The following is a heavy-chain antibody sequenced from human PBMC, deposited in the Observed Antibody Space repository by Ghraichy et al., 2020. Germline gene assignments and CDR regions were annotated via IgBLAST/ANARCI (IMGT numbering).Heavy chain of an antibody. J-gene: IGHJ4*02. CDR2: INTNTGNP. Sequence: ASVKVSCKAGGYTFTTYTTNWERQSPGQGLEWMGWINTNTGNPTYAQGFTGRFVFSLDTSVSTAYLQITSLKAEDTAVYYCARDQGGNYDFWSGTYSYWGQGTLVTVSS. CDR1: GYTFTTYT. V-gene: IGHV7-4-1*02. CDR3: ARDQGGNYDFWSGTYSY. D-gene: IGHD3-3*01.